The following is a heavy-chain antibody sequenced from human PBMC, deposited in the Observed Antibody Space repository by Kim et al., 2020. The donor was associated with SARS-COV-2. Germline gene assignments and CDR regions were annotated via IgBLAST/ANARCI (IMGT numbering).Heavy chain of an antibody. J-gene: IGHJ2*01. V-gene: IGHV3-23*01. Sequence: GGSLRLSCAASGFTFSSYAMSWVRQAPGKGLEWVSAISGSGGSTYYADSVKGRFTISRDNSKNTLYLQMNSLRAEDTAVYYCAKGGHIVVVTAILDWYFDLWGRGTLVTVSS. CDR2: ISGSGGST. CDR1: GFTFSSYA. CDR3: AKGGHIVVVTAILDWYFDL. D-gene: IGHD2-21*02.